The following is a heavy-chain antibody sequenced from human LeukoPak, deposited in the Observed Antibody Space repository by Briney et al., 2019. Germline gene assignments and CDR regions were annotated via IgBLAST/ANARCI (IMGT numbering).Heavy chain of an antibody. CDR3: ARGFPYYYDSSGKPHDY. J-gene: IGHJ4*02. Sequence: ASMKVSCKASGYTFTGYYIHWVRQAPGQGLEWMGWIDPNSGDTKYVQKFQGRVTMTRDTSISTAYMELSRLRSDDTAVYYCARGFPYYYDSSGKPHDYWGQGTLVTVSS. CDR1: GYTFTGYY. D-gene: IGHD3-22*01. CDR2: IDPNSGDT. V-gene: IGHV1-2*02.